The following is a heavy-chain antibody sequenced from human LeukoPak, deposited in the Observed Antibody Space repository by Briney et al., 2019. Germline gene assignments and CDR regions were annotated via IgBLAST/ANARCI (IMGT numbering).Heavy chain of an antibody. CDR3: AAHSSSWSTSPAY. Sequence: SETLSLTCTVSGGPISSSSYHWGWIRQPPGKGLEWIGSIYYSGSTYYNPSLKSRVTISVDTSKNQFSLKLSSVTAADTAVYYCAAHSSSWSTSPAYWGQGTLVTVSS. D-gene: IGHD6-13*01. J-gene: IGHJ4*02. V-gene: IGHV4-39*01. CDR2: IYYSGST. CDR1: GGPISSSSYH.